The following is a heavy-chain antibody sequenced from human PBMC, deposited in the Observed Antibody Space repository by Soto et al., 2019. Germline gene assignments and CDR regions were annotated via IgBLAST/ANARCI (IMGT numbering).Heavy chain of an antibody. J-gene: IGHJ2*01. D-gene: IGHD2-21*02. CDR3: ARDRGVTLRYFDL. CDR1: GFTFSSYW. CDR2: IKQDGSEK. Sequence: EVQLVESGGGLVQPGGSLRLSCAASGFTFSSYWMSWVRQAPWEGLEWVANIKQDGSEKYYVDSVKGRFTISRDNAKNSLYLQMNSLRAEDTAVYYCARDRGVTLRYFDLWGRGTLVTVSS. V-gene: IGHV3-7*01.